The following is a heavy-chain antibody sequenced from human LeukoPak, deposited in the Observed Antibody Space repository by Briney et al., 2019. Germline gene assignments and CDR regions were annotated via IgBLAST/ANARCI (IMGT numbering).Heavy chain of an antibody. CDR3: ARGGQWEPLPTNWFDP. CDR2: INPNSGGT. D-gene: IGHD1-26*01. CDR1: GYTFTGYY. J-gene: IGHJ5*02. V-gene: IGHV1-2*02. Sequence: GASVKVSCKASGYTFTGYYMHWERQAPGQGLDWMGWINPNSGGTNYAQKFQGRVTMTRDTSISTAYRELSRLRSDDTAVYYCARGGQWEPLPTNWFDPWGQGTLVTVSS.